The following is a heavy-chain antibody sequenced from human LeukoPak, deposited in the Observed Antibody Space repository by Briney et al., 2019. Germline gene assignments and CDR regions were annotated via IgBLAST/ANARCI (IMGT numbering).Heavy chain of an antibody. V-gene: IGHV3-74*01. J-gene: IGHJ4*02. CDR2: INSDGSST. CDR3: ARDPGEDSRGY. D-gene: IGHD6-13*01. Sequence: GGSLRLSCAASEFTFSSYWKHWFRQAPGKGLVWVSRINSDGSSTGYADSVKGRFTISRDNTKNTLYLQMNSLRAEDTALYYCARDPGEDSRGYWGQGTLVTVSS. CDR1: EFTFSSYW.